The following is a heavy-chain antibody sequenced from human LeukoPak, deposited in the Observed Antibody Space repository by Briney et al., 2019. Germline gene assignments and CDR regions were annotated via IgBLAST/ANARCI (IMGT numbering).Heavy chain of an antibody. CDR1: GFTFSGYA. V-gene: IGHV3-23*01. D-gene: IGHD6-13*01. J-gene: IGHJ4*02. CDR3: AKGVGSSWLRSLGFDS. Sequence: PGGSLRLSCAASGFTFSGYAMNWVRRAPGKGLEWVSAIRGSGDTSYYADSVKGRFTISRDNSKNTLYLQLNSLSAEDTAVYYCAKGVGSSWLRSLGFDSWGQGTLVTVSS. CDR2: IRGSGDTS.